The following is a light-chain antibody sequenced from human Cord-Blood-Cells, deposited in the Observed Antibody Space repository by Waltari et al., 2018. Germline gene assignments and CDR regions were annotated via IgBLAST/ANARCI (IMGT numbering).Light chain of an antibody. CDR1: QSISSY. J-gene: IGKJ3*01. Sequence: DIQMTQSPSSLSASVGDRVTITCRASQSISSYLTWYQQKPGKAPKLLIYAASSLQSGVPSRFSGSGSGTDFTLTISSLQPKDFATYYCQQSYSTPHFGPGTKVYIK. CDR2: AAS. CDR3: QQSYSTPH. V-gene: IGKV1-39*01.